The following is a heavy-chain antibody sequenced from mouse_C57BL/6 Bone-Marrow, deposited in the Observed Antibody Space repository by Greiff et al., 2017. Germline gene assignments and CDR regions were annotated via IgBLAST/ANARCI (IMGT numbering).Heavy chain of an antibody. CDR3: TRSYYYGSSNGY. CDR1: GYTFTSYW. D-gene: IGHD1-1*01. CDR2: IDPSDSYT. Sequence: QVQLQQPGAELVKPGASVKLSCKASGYTFTSYWMQWVKQRPGQGLEWIGEIDPSDSYTNYNQKFKGKATLTVDTSSSTAYMQRSSLTSEDSAVYYCTRSYYYGSSNGYWGQGTTLTVSS. V-gene: IGHV1-50*01. J-gene: IGHJ2*01.